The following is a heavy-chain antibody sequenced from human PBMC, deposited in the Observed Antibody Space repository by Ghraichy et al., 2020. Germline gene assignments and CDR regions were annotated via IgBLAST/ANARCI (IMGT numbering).Heavy chain of an antibody. V-gene: IGHV3-7*01. CDR3: ARVRAPAAY. CDR2: INQDGSEK. J-gene: IGHJ4*02. D-gene: IGHD6-13*01. Sequence: GGSLRLSCAASGFTFSNYCMNWVRQAPGKGLEWVANINQDGSEKYYVDSVKGRFTISRDNAKNSLYLQMNSLRAEDTAVYYCARVRAPAAYWGQGTLVTVSS. CDR1: GFTFSNYC.